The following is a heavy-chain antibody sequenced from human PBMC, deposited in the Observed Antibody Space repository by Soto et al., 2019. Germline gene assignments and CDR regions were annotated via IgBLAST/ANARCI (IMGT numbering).Heavy chain of an antibody. CDR2: IDKRGTTV. J-gene: IGHJ4*02. D-gene: IGHD3-16*01. V-gene: IGHV3-11*01. CDR1: GITLSDYY. CDR3: ASRLRKTSFGRDDY. Sequence: QVQLVESGGGLVKPGGSLRLSCAASGITLSDYYMSWVRQAPGKGLEWVSFIDKRGTTVYYADSVRGRFAISKDNAKNSLHLQMNSLRAEDTAVYYCASRLRKTSFGRDDYWGQGTLVTVSS.